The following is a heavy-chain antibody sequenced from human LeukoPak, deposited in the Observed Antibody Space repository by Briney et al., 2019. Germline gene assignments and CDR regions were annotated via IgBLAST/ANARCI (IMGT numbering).Heavy chain of an antibody. CDR3: ATGRRTEWWFYKDV. V-gene: IGHV1-8*01. Sequence: ASVKVSCKASGYTFTSYDINWVRQATGQGLEWMGWMNPNSGNTGYAQKFQGRVTMTEDTSTDTAYMELSSLRSEDTAVYYCATGRRTEWWFYKDVWGKGTTVTISS. CDR2: MNPNSGNT. CDR1: GYTFTSYD. J-gene: IGHJ6*03. D-gene: IGHD2-15*01.